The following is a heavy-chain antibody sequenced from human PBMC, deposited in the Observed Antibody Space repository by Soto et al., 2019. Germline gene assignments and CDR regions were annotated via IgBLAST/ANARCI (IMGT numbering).Heavy chain of an antibody. V-gene: IGHV1-69*01. CDR3: ARGKIAAAGTYYYYGMDV. D-gene: IGHD6-13*01. J-gene: IGHJ6*02. CDR2: IIPIFGTA. Sequence: QVQLVQSGAEVKKPGSSVKVSCKASGGTFSSYAISWVRQAPGQGREWMGGIIPIFGTANYAQKFQGRVTITADESTSTAYMELSSLRSEDTAVYYCARGKIAAAGTYYYYGMDVWGQGTTVTVSS. CDR1: GGTFSSYA.